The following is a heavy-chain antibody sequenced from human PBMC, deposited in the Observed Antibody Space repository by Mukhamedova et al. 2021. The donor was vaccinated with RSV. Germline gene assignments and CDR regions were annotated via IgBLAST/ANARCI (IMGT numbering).Heavy chain of an antibody. J-gene: IGHJ4*02. D-gene: IGHD1-26*01. Sequence: ANYAQKFQGRVTITADESTSTAYMELSSLRSEDMAVYYCARLVGATTFDYWGQGTLVTVSS. CDR3: ARLVGATTFDY. CDR2: A. V-gene: IGHV1-69*01.